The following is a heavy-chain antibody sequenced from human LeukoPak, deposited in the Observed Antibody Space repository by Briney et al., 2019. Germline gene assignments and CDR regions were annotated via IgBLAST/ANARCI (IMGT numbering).Heavy chain of an antibody. V-gene: IGHV3-21*01. CDR3: ARDLMTTVTTVDY. J-gene: IGHJ4*02. CDR2: ISSSSSYI. Sequence: GSLRPSCAASGFTFSSYSMNWVRQAPGKGLEWVSSISSSSSYIYYADSVKGRFTISRDNAKNSLYLQMNSLRAEDTAVYYCARDLMTTVTTVDYWGQGTLVTVSS. D-gene: IGHD4-17*01. CDR1: GFTFSSYS.